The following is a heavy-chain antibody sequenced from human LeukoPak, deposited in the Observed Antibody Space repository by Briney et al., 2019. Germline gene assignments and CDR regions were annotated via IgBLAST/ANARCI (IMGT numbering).Heavy chain of an antibody. V-gene: IGHV3-23*01. CDR1: GFTFSNYA. Sequence: GGSLRLSCLASGFTFSNYAMSWVRQAPGKGLEWVSGITISGKTAYYADSVKGRFTISRDNFKNTLYLQMNSLRAEDTAVYYCAKDKADYDYVWGSVYWGQGTLVTVSS. D-gene: IGHD3-16*01. CDR3: AKDKADYDYVWGSVY. CDR2: ITISGKTA. J-gene: IGHJ4*02.